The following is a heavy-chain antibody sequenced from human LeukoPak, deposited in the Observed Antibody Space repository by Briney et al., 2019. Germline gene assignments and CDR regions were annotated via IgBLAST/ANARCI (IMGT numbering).Heavy chain of an antibody. Sequence: GGSLRLSCAASGFTFSSYSMNWVRQAPGKGLEWVSYISSSSSTIYYADSVKGRFTISRDNAKNSLYLQMNSLRAEDTAVYYCATDSLYYYYYMDVWGKGTTVTVSS. CDR2: ISSSSSTI. J-gene: IGHJ6*03. CDR3: ATDSLYYYYYMDV. CDR1: GFTFSSYS. D-gene: IGHD3-22*01. V-gene: IGHV3-48*01.